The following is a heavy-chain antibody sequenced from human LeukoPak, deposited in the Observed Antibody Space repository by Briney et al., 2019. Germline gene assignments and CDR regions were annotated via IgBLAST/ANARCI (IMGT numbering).Heavy chain of an antibody. D-gene: IGHD3-22*01. CDR2: INQDGSER. J-gene: IGHJ4*02. Sequence: GGSLRLSCGASGFTFSSYWMSWVRQAPGKGLEWVANINQDGSERYYVDSVKGRFTISRDNAENSLYLQMNSLRAEDTAVYYCARDGYYYDSSGYYYYFDYWGQGTLVTVSS. V-gene: IGHV3-7*05. CDR1: GFTFSSYW. CDR3: ARDGYYYDSSGYYYYFDY.